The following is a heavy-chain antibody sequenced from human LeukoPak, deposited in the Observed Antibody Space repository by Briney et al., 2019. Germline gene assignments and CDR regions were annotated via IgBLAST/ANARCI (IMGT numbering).Heavy chain of an antibody. CDR2: TSSSDAGT. Sequence: GGSLRLSCAASEFSVGSNYMTWVRQAPGKGLEWVSATSSSDAGTYYADSVRGRFTISRDNSKNTLYLQMNSLRVEDAAVYYCARAPVTSCRGAYCYPFDYWGQGTLVTVSS. J-gene: IGHJ4*02. CDR1: EFSVGSNY. D-gene: IGHD2-21*01. V-gene: IGHV3-23*01. CDR3: ARAPVTSCRGAYCYPFDY.